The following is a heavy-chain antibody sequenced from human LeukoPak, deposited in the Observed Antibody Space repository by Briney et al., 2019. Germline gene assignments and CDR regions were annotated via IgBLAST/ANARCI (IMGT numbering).Heavy chain of an antibody. CDR1: GFTFSNYA. CDR3: ARGEQDMATMSIDY. V-gene: IGHV3-48*01. D-gene: IGHD5-24*01. Sequence: GGSLRLSCAASGFTFSNYAMNWVRQPPGKGLEWVSYSSSGSSTIYYADSVKGRFTISRDNAKNSLFLQMNSLRAEDSAVYYCARGEQDMATMSIDYWGQGTLVTVSS. J-gene: IGHJ4*02. CDR2: SSSGSSTI.